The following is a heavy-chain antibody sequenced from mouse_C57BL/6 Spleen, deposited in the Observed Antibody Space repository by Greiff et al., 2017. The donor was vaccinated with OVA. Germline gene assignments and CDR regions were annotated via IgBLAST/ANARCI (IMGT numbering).Heavy chain of an antibody. CDR2: IYPGNSDT. D-gene: IGHD1-1*01. J-gene: IGHJ2*01. Sequence: VQLQQSGTVLARPGASVKMSCKTSGYTFTSYWMHWVKQRPGQGLEWIGAIYPGNSDTSYNQKFKGKAKLTAVTSASTAYMELSSLTNEDSAVYYCTRSIYYGSSYGGNYFDYWGQGTTLTVSS. V-gene: IGHV1-5*01. CDR1: GYTFTSYW. CDR3: TRSIYYGSSYGGNYFDY.